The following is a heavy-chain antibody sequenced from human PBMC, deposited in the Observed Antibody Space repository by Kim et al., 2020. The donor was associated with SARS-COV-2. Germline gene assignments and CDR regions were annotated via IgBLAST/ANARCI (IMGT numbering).Heavy chain of an antibody. V-gene: IGHV3-23*01. CDR3: AKDWPRYGDYANYFDY. J-gene: IGHJ4*02. D-gene: IGHD4-17*01. CDR2: ISGGGDSN. Sequence: GGSLRLSCAASGFTFSNYAMSWVRQAPGKGLEWVSTISGGGDSNYYADSVKGRFTLSRDNSKNTLYLQMNNLRAEDTAVYYCAKDWPRYGDYANYFDYWRQGTLVTVSS. CDR1: GFTFSNYA.